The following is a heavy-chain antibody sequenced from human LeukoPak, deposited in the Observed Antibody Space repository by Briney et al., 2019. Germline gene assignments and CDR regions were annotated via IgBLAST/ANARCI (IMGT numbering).Heavy chain of an antibody. D-gene: IGHD2-8*02. CDR3: AKSRLVDYNYYYMDV. Sequence: GGSLRLSCAASGFTFDDYAMHWVRHAPGTGLEWVSGITWNGDSIDYADSVKGRFTISRDNAKNSLYLQMNSLRAEDTALYYCAKSRLVDYNYYYMDVWGKGTTVTVSS. CDR2: ITWNGDSI. CDR1: GFTFDDYA. J-gene: IGHJ6*03. V-gene: IGHV3-9*01.